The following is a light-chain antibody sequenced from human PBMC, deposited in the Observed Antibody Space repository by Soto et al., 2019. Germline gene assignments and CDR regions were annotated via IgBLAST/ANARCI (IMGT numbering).Light chain of an antibody. Sequence: QSVLTQPPSVSGAPGQRVTISCTGSSSNIGAGYHVHWYQQLPGTAPKLLIYGNSNRPSGFPDRFSGSKSGTSASLAITGLQAEDEADYYCQSHDNSLSGFWVFGGGTQLTVL. CDR2: GNS. CDR1: SSNIGAGYH. J-gene: IGLJ3*02. V-gene: IGLV1-40*01. CDR3: QSHDNSLSGFWV.